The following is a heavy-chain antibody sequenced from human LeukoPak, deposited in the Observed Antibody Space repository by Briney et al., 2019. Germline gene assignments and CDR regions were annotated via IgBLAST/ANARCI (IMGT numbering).Heavy chain of an antibody. V-gene: IGHV1-2*02. D-gene: IGHD2-2*01. CDR2: INPNSGGT. CDR3: ARHIVVIAADQRPTYYYYYLDV. J-gene: IGHJ6*03. Sequence: ASVKVSCKASGYTFTGYYMHWVRHAPGQGLEWMGWINPNSGGTNYAQKFQGRVTMTRDTSISTAYMELSRLRSDDTAVYYCARHIVVIAADQRPTYYYYYLDVWGKGTTVTVSS. CDR1: GYTFTGYY.